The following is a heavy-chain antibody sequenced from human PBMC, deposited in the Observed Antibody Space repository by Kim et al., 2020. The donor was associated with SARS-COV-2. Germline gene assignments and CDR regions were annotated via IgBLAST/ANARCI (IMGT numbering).Heavy chain of an antibody. Sequence: GGSLRLSCAASGFTFSSYWMSWVRQAPGKGLEWVANVKQDGSERNYVDSVKGRFTISRDNAKNSLYLQMDSLRVVDTAVYYCARGSGSYYIHCGQGTLVT. D-gene: IGHD3-10*01. CDR2: VKQDGSER. J-gene: IGHJ4*02. CDR1: GFTFSSYW. CDR3: ARGSGSYYIH. V-gene: IGHV3-7*01.